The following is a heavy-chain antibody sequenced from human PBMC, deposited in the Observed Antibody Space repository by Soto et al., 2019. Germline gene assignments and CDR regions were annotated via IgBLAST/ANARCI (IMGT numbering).Heavy chain of an antibody. CDR2: IYYSGST. CDR3: ARRLLWSSALSAFDI. J-gene: IGHJ3*02. Sequence: SETLSLTCTVSGGSISSYYWSWIRQPPGKGLEWIGYIYYSGSTNYNPSLKSRVTISVDTSKNQFSLKLSSVTAADTAVYYCARRLLWSSALSAFDISGQGTMVTVSS. V-gene: IGHV4-59*01. CDR1: GGSISSYY. D-gene: IGHD3-10*01.